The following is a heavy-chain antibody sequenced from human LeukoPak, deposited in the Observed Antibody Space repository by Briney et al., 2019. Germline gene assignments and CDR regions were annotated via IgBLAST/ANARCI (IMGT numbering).Heavy chain of an antibody. CDR1: GYTFTSYG. V-gene: IGHV1-18*04. D-gene: IGHD3-10*01. CDR3: ARDRDYYGSGSYYSKIDY. J-gene: IGHJ4*02. CDR2: ISAYNGNT. Sequence: HGASVKVSCKASGYTFTSYGISWVRQAPGQGLEWMGWISAYNGNTNYAQKLQGRVTMTTDTSTSTAYMELRSLRSDDTAVYYCARDRDYYGSGSYYSKIDYWGQGTLVTVSS.